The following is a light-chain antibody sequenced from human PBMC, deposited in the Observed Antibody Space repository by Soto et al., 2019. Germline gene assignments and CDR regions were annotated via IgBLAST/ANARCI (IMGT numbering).Light chain of an antibody. J-gene: IGLJ2*01. V-gene: IGLV2-14*01. Sequence: QSALTQPASVSGSPGQSITISCTGTSSDIGGYNYVSWYQQHPGTAPKLMIYEVSNRPAGISYRFSGSKSGNTASLTISWLQPEDEADYYCTSYTSSSTLVFGGGTKLTVL. CDR3: TSYTSSSTLV. CDR1: SSDIGGYNY. CDR2: EVS.